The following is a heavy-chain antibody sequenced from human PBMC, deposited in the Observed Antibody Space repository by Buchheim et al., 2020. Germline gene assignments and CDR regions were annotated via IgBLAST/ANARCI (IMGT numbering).Heavy chain of an antibody. CDR2: ISSSSTI. CDR1: GFTFSSYS. J-gene: IGHJ4*02. D-gene: IGHD3-22*01. Sequence: EVQLVESGGGLVQPGGSLRLSCAASGFTFSSYSMNWVRQAPGKGLEWVSYISSSSTIYYADSVKGRFTISRDNAKNSLYLQMNSLRAEDTAVYYCARDLPGVVTDYWGQGTL. V-gene: IGHV3-48*01. CDR3: ARDLPGVVTDY.